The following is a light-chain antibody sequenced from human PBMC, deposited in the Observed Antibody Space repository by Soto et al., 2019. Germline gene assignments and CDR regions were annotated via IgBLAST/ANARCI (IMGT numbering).Light chain of an antibody. CDR3: QHYNKWPFT. J-gene: IGKJ3*01. CDR1: QSVSSN. CDR2: GAS. Sequence: DIVMTQSPATLSVSPGERATLSCRASQSVSSNLAWYQHKPGQAPRLLIYGASTRPTGIPARFSGSGSGTEFTRTISSLQSQYFAVDYCQHYNKWPFTFGPGTKVDIK. V-gene: IGKV3-15*01.